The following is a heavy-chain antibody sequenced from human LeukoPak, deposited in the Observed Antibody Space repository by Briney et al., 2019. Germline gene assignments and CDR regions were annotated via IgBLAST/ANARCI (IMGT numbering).Heavy chain of an antibody. J-gene: IGHJ4*02. V-gene: IGHV4-39*07. CDR3: ATLGFSSGYYYYFDH. D-gene: IGHD3-22*01. Sequence: SETLSLTCTVSGGFISSYYWGWIRQPPGKGLEWIGSIYYSGSTYYNPPLKSRVTISVDTSKNQFSLKLSSVTAADTAVYYCATLGFSSGYYYYFDHWGQGTLVTVSS. CDR1: GGFISSYY. CDR2: IYYSGST.